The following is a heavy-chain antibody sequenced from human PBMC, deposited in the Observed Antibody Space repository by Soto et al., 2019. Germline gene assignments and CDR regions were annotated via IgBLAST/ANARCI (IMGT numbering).Heavy chain of an antibody. Sequence: ASVKVSCKASGGTFSSYAISWVRQAPGQGLEWMEGIIPIFGTANYAQKFQGRVTITADESTSTAYMELSSLRSEDTAVYYCARSGYSYGLSNYYGMDVWGQGTTVTVSS. CDR3: ARSGYSYGLSNYYGMDV. CDR1: GGTFSSYA. J-gene: IGHJ6*02. V-gene: IGHV1-69*13. D-gene: IGHD5-18*01. CDR2: IIPIFGTA.